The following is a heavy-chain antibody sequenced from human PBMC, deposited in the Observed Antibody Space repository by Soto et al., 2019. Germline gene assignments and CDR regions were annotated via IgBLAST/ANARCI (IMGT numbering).Heavy chain of an antibody. V-gene: IGHV1-18*04. CDR1: GYTFTSYG. Sequence: ASVKVSCKASGYTFTSYGISWVRQAPGQGLEWMGWISAYNGNTNYAQKLQGRVTMTTDTSTSTAYMELRSLRAEDTAVYYCASGVMATTHAFDIWGQGTMVTVSS. J-gene: IGHJ3*02. CDR2: ISAYNGNT. D-gene: IGHD2-21*01. CDR3: ASGVMATTHAFDI.